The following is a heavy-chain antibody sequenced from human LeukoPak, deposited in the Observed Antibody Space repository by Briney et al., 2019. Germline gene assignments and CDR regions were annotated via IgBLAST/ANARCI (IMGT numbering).Heavy chain of an antibody. J-gene: IGHJ4*02. D-gene: IGHD3-3*01. CDR1: GFTVSSNY. Sequence: GGSLRLSCAASGFTVSSNYMSWVRQAPGKGLEWVSSISSSSSYIYYADSVKGRFTISRDNAKNSLYLQMNSLRAEDTAVYYCARGDHYDFWSGYYGNDYWGQGTLVTVSS. V-gene: IGHV3-21*01. CDR2: ISSSSSYI. CDR3: ARGDHYDFWSGYYGNDY.